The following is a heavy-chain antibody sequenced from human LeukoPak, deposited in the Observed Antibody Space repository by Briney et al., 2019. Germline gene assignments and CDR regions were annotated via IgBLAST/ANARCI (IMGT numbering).Heavy chain of an antibody. D-gene: IGHD6-19*01. J-gene: IGHJ3*02. V-gene: IGHV3-21*01. CDR1: GFTFSSYS. Sequence: PGGSLRLSCAASGFTFSSYSMNWVRQAPGKGLEWVSSISSSSYIYYADSVKGRFTISRDNAKNSLYLQMNSLRAEDTAVYYCARTAGTRDAFDIWGQGTMVTVSS. CDR2: ISSSSYI. CDR3: ARTAGTRDAFDI.